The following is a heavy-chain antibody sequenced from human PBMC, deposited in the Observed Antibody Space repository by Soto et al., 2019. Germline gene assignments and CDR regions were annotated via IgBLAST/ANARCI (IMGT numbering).Heavy chain of an antibody. CDR2: IKQDGSER. Sequence: GGSLRLSCAASEFTFSSYWMSWVRQAPGKGLEWVANIKQDGSERYYVDSVKGRFTISRDNAKNSLFLQMNSLRADDTAVYYCARETSSGNSDNGGQGTLVTVSS. CDR3: ARETSSGNSDN. CDR1: EFTFSSYW. V-gene: IGHV3-7*03. D-gene: IGHD1-26*01. J-gene: IGHJ4*02.